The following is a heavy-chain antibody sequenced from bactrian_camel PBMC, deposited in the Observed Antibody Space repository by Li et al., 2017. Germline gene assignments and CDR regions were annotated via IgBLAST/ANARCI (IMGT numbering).Heavy chain of an antibody. Sequence: HVQLVESGGGSVQAGGSLRISCKVSGYTCTGWFRQAPGNEREAVAAIVGDGPADYHAQVKGRFTISKDHVRNTLTLEMDSLKPEDTATYYCVAEGLRGPTYGRRWCGQLLARQYMHWGQGTQVTVSS. CDR2: IVGDGPA. D-gene: IGHD6*01. V-gene: IGHV3S53*01. J-gene: IGHJ4*01. CDR1: GYTCT. CDR3: VAEGLRGPTYGRRWCGQLLARQYMH.